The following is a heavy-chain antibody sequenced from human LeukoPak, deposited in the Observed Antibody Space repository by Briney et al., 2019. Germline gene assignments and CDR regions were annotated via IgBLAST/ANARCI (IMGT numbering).Heavy chain of an antibody. J-gene: IGHJ4*02. V-gene: IGHV3-23*01. CDR3: AKAPVTTCRGAFCYPFDY. CDR2: ISDTGNT. CDR1: GFTFSSYA. D-gene: IGHD2-15*01. Sequence: GRSLRLSCAASGFTFSSYAMHWARQAPGKGLEWVSAISDTGNTYHADSVKGRFTISRDSSKNTLFLQMNRLRPEDAAVYYCAKAPVTTCRGAFCYPFDYWGLGTLVTVSS.